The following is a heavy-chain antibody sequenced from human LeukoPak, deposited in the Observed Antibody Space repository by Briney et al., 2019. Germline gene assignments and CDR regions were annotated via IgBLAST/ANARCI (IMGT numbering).Heavy chain of an antibody. Sequence: PSETLSLTCIVSGASIISSSHYWGWIRQPPGKGLEWIGEINHSGSTNYNPSLKSRVTISVDTSKNQFSLKLSSVTAADTAVYYCARGLDYGDPNPDYWGQGTLVTVSS. V-gene: IGHV4-39*07. D-gene: IGHD4-17*01. J-gene: IGHJ4*02. CDR3: ARGLDYGDPNPDY. CDR2: INHSGST. CDR1: GASIISSSHY.